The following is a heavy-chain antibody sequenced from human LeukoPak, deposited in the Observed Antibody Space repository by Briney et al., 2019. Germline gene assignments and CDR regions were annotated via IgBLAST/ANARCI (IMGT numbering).Heavy chain of an antibody. CDR3: ARGHRKAFDI. CDR1: GGSFSGYY. V-gene: IGHV4-34*01. CDR2: INHSGGT. J-gene: IGHJ3*02. Sequence: SETLSLTCAVYGGSFSGYYWSWIRQPPGKGLEWIGEINHSGGTNYNPSLKSRVTISVDTSKNQFSLKLSSVTAADTAVYYCARGHRKAFDIWGQGTMVTVSS.